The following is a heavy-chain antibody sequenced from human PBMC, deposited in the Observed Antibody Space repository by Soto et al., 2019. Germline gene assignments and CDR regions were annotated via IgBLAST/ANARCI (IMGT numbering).Heavy chain of an antibody. CDR2: IDHTGTT. V-gene: IGHV4-34*01. Sequence: SETLSLNCAVSGESFSGYYWSWIRQSPGKGLEWIGDIDHTGTTHYNPSLKNRVTILVDRSKKHFSLTLTSVTTADTAEYFCTRGRPPRYWGQGTPVTVSS. CDR3: TRGRPPRY. J-gene: IGHJ4*02. CDR1: GESFSGYY.